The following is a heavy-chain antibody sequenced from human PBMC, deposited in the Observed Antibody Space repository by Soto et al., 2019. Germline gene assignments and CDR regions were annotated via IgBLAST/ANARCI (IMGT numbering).Heavy chain of an antibody. CDR3: ARTYGSGWYGGYFQH. D-gene: IGHD6-19*01. CDR2: IYYSGST. V-gene: IGHV4-59*01. Sequence: SETLSLTCTVSGGSISSYYWSWIRQPPGKGLEWIGYIYYSGSTNYNPSLKSRVTISVDTSKNQFSLKLSSVTAADTAVYYCARTYGSGWYGGYFQHWGQGTLVTVSS. CDR1: GGSISSYY. J-gene: IGHJ1*01.